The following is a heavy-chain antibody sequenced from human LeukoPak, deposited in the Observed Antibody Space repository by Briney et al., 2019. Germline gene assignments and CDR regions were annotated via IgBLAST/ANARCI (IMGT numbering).Heavy chain of an antibody. V-gene: IGHV1-46*01. CDR1: GYAFTDYY. Sequence: ASVKVSCKASGYAFTDYYLHWVRQAPGQGLEWMGLINPSGGGTTYAQRFQGRVAMTRDMSTSTVYMELSSLRSEDTAVYYCARRVDYDSSGYAPYYYYMDVWGKGTTVTISS. CDR2: INPSGGGT. D-gene: IGHD3-22*01. J-gene: IGHJ6*03. CDR3: ARRVDYDSSGYAPYYYYMDV.